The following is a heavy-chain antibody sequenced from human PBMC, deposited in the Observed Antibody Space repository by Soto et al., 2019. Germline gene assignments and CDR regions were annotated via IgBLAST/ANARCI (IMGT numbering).Heavy chain of an antibody. J-gene: IGHJ3*02. CDR2: ISAYNGNT. D-gene: IGHD4-17*01. V-gene: IGHV1-18*01. Sequence: GASVKVSCKASGYTFTRYGINWVRQAPGQGLEWMGWISAYNGNTNYAQKLQGRVTMTTDTSTSTAYMELRSLRSDDTAVYYCAVRGVTTNDAFDIWGQGTMVTVSS. CDR1: GYTFTRYG. CDR3: AVRGVTTNDAFDI.